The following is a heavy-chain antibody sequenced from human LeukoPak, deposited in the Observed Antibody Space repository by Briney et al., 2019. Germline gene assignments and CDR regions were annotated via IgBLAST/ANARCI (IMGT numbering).Heavy chain of an antibody. CDR3: ARARSSSWYPYYFDY. D-gene: IGHD6-13*01. CDR2: IYSGGST. J-gene: IGHJ4*02. Sequence: GGSLRLPCAASGFTVSSNYMSWVRQAPGKGLEWVSVIYSGGSTYYADSVKGRFTISRDNSKNTLYLQMNSLRAEDTAVYYCARARSSSWYPYYFDYWGQGTLVTVSS. V-gene: IGHV3-66*01. CDR1: GFTVSSNY.